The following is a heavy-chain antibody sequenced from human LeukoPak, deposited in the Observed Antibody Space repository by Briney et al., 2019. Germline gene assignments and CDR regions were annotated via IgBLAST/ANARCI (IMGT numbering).Heavy chain of an antibody. CDR3: ARYRHLYY. CDR1: GFTFSGSW. Sequence: GESLRLSCAASGFTFSGSWMSWVRQAPGKGLEWLASINQDGGEKYSLDSVKGRFTISRDNTKSSLYLQMNSLRAEDTAMYYCARYRHLYYWGQGTLVTVSS. J-gene: IGHJ4*02. CDR2: INQDGGEK. D-gene: IGHD3-16*01. V-gene: IGHV3-7*01.